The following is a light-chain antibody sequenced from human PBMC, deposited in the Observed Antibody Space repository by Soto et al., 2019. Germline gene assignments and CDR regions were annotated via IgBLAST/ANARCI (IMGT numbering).Light chain of an antibody. Sequence: DIQMTQSPSTLSASVGDRVTITCRASQSINMWLAWYQQKPGKAPKLLIYKASFLESGVPSRLSGSGSWTDFTLTIRSLQPDDSATYYCQQYSSYPHTFGQGTKLAIK. CDR3: QQYSSYPHT. J-gene: IGKJ2*01. V-gene: IGKV1-5*03. CDR2: KAS. CDR1: QSINMW.